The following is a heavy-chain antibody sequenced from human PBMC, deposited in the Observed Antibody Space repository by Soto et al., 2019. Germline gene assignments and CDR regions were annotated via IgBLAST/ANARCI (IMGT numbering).Heavy chain of an antibody. J-gene: IGHJ3*02. CDR1: GFTFSSYS. D-gene: IGHD4-4*01. CDR3: ARDTGRLQRNVGAFDI. Sequence: EVQLVESGGGLVKPGGSLRLSCAASGFTFSSYSMNWVRQAPGKGLEWVSSISSSSSYIYYADSVKGRFTISRDNAKNSLYLQMNSLRAEDTAVYYCARDTGRLQRNVGAFDIWGQGTMVTVSS. V-gene: IGHV3-21*01. CDR2: ISSSSSYI.